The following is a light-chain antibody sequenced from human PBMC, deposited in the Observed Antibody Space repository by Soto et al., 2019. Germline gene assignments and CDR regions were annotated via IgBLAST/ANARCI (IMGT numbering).Light chain of an antibody. CDR2: GAS. V-gene: IGKV1-9*01. J-gene: IGKJ3*01. CDR3: QQLNIFPPLFT. CDR1: QGIRSS. Sequence: DIQLTQSPFFLSASVGDRVTITCRASQGIRSSLAWYQQRPGKAPELLIYGASTLLTGVAARFSGSGSGTEFTLTISSLQPEDFATYFCQQLNIFPPLFTFGPGTKVDIK.